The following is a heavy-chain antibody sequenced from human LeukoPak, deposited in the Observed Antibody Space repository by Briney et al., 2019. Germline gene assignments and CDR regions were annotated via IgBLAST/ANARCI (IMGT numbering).Heavy chain of an antibody. J-gene: IGHJ4*02. CDR2: MSGTDTTR. CDR3: TTLGYHLDS. D-gene: IGHD3-22*01. CDR1: GFAFSAYE. Sequence: PGGSLRLSCVASGFAFSAYEMNWVRQAPGKGLEWVAYMSGTDTTRYYADSVRGRFTISRDNAKNSLYLQMSSLRVEDTALCYCTTLGYHLDSWGQGTPVTVSS. V-gene: IGHV3-48*03.